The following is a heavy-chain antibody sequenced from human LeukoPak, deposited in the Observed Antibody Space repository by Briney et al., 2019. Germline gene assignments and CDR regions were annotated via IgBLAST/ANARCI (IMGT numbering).Heavy chain of an antibody. CDR1: GGTLSSYA. J-gene: IGHJ4*02. V-gene: IGHV1-69*06. CDR2: IIPIFGTA. D-gene: IGHD6-19*01. CDR3: ARVSVISGWAFDY. Sequence: SVKVSCKASGGTLSSYAISWVRQAPGPGLEWMGGIIPIFGTANYAQKFQGRVTITADKSTSTAYMELSSLRSEDTAVYYCARVSVISGWAFDYWGQGTLVTVSS.